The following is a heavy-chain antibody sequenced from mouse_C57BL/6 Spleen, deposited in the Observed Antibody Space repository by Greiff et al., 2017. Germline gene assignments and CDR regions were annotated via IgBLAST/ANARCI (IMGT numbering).Heavy chain of an antibody. D-gene: IGHD3-2*02. CDR1: GYSITSGYY. J-gene: IGHJ2*01. CDR2: ISYDGSN. Sequence: EVQRVESGPGLVKPSQSLSLTCSVTGYSITSGYYWNWIRQFPGNKLEWMGYISYDGSNNYNPSLKNRISITRDTSKNQFFLKLNSVTTEDTATYYCARQLRLRGDYFDYWGQGTTLTVSS. V-gene: IGHV3-6*01. CDR3: ARQLRLRGDYFDY.